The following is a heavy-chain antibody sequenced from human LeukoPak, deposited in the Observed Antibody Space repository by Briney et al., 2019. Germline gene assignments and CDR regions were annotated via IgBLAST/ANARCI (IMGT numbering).Heavy chain of an antibody. CDR3: ARDHKYYYDSSGYYYANYYYYYMDV. J-gene: IGHJ6*03. V-gene: IGHV1-69*05. Sequence: SVKVSCKASGGTFSSYAISWVRQAPGQGLEWKGRIIPIFGTANYAQKFQGRVTITTDESTSTAYMELSSLRSEDTAVYYCARDHKYYYDSSGYYYANYYYYYMDVWGKGTTVTVSS. CDR1: GGTFSSYA. CDR2: IIPIFGTA. D-gene: IGHD3-22*01.